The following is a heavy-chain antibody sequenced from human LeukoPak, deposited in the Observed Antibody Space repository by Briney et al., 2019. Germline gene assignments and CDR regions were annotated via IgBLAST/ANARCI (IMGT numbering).Heavy chain of an antibody. J-gene: IGHJ4*02. Sequence: GGSLRPSVQAPGSTFTSYARAGFPRPQGKGWGWVSAISGSGGNTYYADSVKGRFTISRDNSKNTLYLQMNSLRAEDTAIYYCANHHSSSWYYYWGQGILVTVSS. V-gene: IGHV3-23*01. D-gene: IGHD6-13*01. CDR1: GSTFTSYA. CDR2: ISGSGGNT. CDR3: ANHHSSSWYYY.